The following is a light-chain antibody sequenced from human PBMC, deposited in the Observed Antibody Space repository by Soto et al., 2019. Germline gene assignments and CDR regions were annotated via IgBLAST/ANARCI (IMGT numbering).Light chain of an antibody. CDR1: SSDVGAYNY. V-gene: IGLV2-8*01. CDR3: ISYAASDTYV. J-gene: IGLJ1*01. CDR2: DVN. Sequence: QSVLTQPPSASGSPGQSVTISCTGTSSDVGAYNYVSWYQQHPAKAPKLMIYDVNKRPSGVPDRFSGSKSGNTASLTVSGLQADDEADYYCISYAASDTYVFGTGTKVTVL.